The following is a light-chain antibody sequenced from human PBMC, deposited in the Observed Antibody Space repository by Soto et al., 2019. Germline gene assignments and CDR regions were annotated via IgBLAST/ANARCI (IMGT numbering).Light chain of an antibody. CDR1: QRISTT. V-gene: IGKV3-15*01. CDR2: GAS. CDR3: QQYNKWPRT. Sequence: EIVMTQSPAPLFVFPGEKTTLSCRASQRISTTLAWYQQKPGQPPRILMYGASVRATGTPARFSGSGSGTEFTLTISSLQTEDFAVYYCQQYNKWPRTFGQGTKVDIK. J-gene: IGKJ1*01.